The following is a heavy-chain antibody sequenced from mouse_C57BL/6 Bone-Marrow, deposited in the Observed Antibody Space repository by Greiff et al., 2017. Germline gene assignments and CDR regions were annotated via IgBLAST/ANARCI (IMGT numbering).Heavy chain of an antibody. CDR3: ARWLLRWYFDV. J-gene: IGHJ1*03. V-gene: IGHV5-17*01. Sequence: EVQRVESGGGLVKPGGSLKLSCAASGFTFSDYGMHWVRQAPEKGLEWVAYISSGSSTIYYADTVKVRFTISRDNAKNTLFLQMTSVRSEDTAMYYCARWLLRWYFDVWGTGTTVTVSS. CDR1: GFTFSDYG. CDR2: ISSGSSTI. D-gene: IGHD2-3*01.